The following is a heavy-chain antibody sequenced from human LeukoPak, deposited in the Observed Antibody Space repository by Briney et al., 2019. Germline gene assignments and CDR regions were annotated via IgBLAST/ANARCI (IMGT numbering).Heavy chain of an antibody. CDR3: ASRPGIAVAGGGFDI. CDR2: IYYSGSI. D-gene: IGHD6-19*01. J-gene: IGHJ3*02. CDR1: GGSISSSSYY. Sequence: SETLSLTCTVSGGSISSSSYYWGWIRQPPGKGLEWIGSIYYSGSIYYNPSLKSRVTISVDTSKNQFSLKLSSVTAADTAVYYCASRPGIAVAGGGFDIWGQGTMVTVSS. V-gene: IGHV4-39*01.